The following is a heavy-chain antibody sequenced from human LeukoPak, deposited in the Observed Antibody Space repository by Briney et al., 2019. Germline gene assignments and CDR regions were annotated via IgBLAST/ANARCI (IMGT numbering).Heavy chain of an antibody. J-gene: IGHJ4*02. Sequence: GGSLRLSCAASGFTFSSYSMNWVRQAPGKGLEWVSSISRSSSYICYADSVKGRFTISRDNAKNSLYLQMNSLRAEDTAVYYCAREGPYYYGSGSPDYWGQGTLVTVSS. V-gene: IGHV3-21*01. CDR2: ISRSSSYI. CDR1: GFTFSSYS. D-gene: IGHD3-10*01. CDR3: AREGPYYYGSGSPDY.